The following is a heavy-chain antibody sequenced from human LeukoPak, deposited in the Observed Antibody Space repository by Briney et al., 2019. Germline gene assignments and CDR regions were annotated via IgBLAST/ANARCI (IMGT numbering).Heavy chain of an antibody. D-gene: IGHD3-22*01. CDR1: GGTFSSYA. J-gene: IGHJ3*02. V-gene: IGHV1-69*04. CDR3: ARDRKYYDSSGYYYEAFDI. Sequence: RGSSVKVSCKASGGTFSSYAISWVRQAPGQGLEWMGRIIPIFGIANYAQKFQGRVTITADKSTSTAYMELSSLSSEDTAVYYCARDRKYYDSSGYYYEAFDIWGQGTMVTVSS. CDR2: IIPIFGIA.